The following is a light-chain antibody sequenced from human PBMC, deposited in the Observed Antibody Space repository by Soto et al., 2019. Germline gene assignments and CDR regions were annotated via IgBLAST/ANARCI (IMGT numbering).Light chain of an antibody. Sequence: IVVTQSPATLSVSPCEIATLSCRASQGVSSYLASYQQKPGQAPRLLIYGASSRATGIPDRFSGSGSGTDFTLTIRSLEPEDFAVYYCQQYGSSPRTFGQGTKVDIK. CDR1: QGVSSY. CDR3: QQYGSSPRT. CDR2: GAS. J-gene: IGKJ1*01. V-gene: IGKV3-20*01.